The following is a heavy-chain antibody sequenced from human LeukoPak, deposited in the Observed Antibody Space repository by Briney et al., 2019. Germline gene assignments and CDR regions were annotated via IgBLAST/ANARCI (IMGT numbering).Heavy chain of an antibody. CDR1: GYSFISYD. CDR3: ARGPLGEYDPDGMDV. V-gene: IGHV1-8*01. Sequence: ASVKVSCTASGYSFISYDINWVRQAIGQGLEWMGWMNPNNGHAGYAQKFQDRLTLTRDTSIGTAYMELSSLRYDDTAVYYCARGPLGEYDPDGMDVWGQGTTVTVSS. J-gene: IGHJ6*02. CDR2: MNPNNGHA. D-gene: IGHD2/OR15-2a*01.